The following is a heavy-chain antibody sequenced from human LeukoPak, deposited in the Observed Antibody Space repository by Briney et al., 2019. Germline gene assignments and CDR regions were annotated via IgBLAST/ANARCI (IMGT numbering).Heavy chain of an antibody. Sequence: SETLSLTCTVSGGSISSYYWSWIRQHPGKGLEWIGYIYYSGSTNYNPSLKSRVTISVDTSKDQFSLKLSSVTAADTAVYYCARLPSRPYYFDYWGQGTLVTVSS. J-gene: IGHJ4*02. CDR2: IYYSGST. V-gene: IGHV4-59*01. CDR3: ARLPSRPYYFDY. CDR1: GGSISSYY.